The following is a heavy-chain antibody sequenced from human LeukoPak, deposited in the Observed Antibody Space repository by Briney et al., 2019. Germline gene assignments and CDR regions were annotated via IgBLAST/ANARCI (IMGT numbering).Heavy chain of an antibody. CDR1: GFTVGSNY. CDR3: ARDLDYGGRSNFDH. Sequence: GGSLRLSCAASGFTVGSNYMNWVRQAPGKGLVWVSRIKSDGSSIMYADSVRGRFTISRDNAKNTLYLQMNSLRAEDTAVYYCARDLDYGGRSNFDHWGQGTLVTVSS. J-gene: IGHJ4*02. V-gene: IGHV3-74*03. D-gene: IGHD4-23*01. CDR2: IKSDGSSI.